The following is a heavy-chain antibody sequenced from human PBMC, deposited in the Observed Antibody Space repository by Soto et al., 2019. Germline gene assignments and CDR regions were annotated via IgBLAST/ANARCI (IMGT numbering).Heavy chain of an antibody. Sequence: GGSLRLSCAASGFTFSSYAMHWVRQAPGKGLEWVAVISYDGSNKYYADSVKGRFTISRDNSKNTLYLQMNSLRAEDTAVYYCARGPGIAVAGTHLGYWGQGTLVTVSS. V-gene: IGHV3-30-3*01. D-gene: IGHD6-19*01. CDR1: GFTFSSYA. CDR2: ISYDGSNK. J-gene: IGHJ4*02. CDR3: ARGPGIAVAGTHLGY.